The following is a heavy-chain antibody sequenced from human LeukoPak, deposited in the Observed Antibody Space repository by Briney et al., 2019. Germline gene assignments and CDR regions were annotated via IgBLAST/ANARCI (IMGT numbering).Heavy chain of an antibody. CDR3: ARELGGDYGRGAFDI. V-gene: IGHV1-2*02. D-gene: IGHD4-17*01. CDR1: GCTFTGYY. CDR2: INPNSGGT. J-gene: IGHJ3*02. Sequence: PGASVKVSCTASGCTFTGYYMHWVRQAPGQGLEWMGWINPNSGGTNYAQTFQGRVTMTRDTSISTDYMELSRLRSDDTAVYYCARELGGDYGRGAFDIWGQGTMVTVSS.